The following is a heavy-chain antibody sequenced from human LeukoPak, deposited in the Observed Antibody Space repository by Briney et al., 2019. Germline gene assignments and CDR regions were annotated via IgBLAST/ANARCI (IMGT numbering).Heavy chain of an antibody. CDR3: SDGFDI. J-gene: IGHJ3*02. CDR1: GFTFRNYW. Sequence: PGGSLRLSCAASGFTFRNYWMGWVPQAPGKGREWVANTKPEGSAQYYAGSVRGRCTTSRDNSNNPLYWQVDSLRAEDTALYYCSDGFDIWGQGTMVTVSS. CDR2: TKPEGSAQ. V-gene: IGHV3-7*03.